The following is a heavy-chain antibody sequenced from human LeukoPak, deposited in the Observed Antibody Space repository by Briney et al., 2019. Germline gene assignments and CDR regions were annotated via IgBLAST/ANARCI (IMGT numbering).Heavy chain of an antibody. J-gene: IGHJ4*02. V-gene: IGHV4-59*01. CDR1: GGSISSYY. CDR2: IYYSGST. D-gene: IGHD6-13*01. CDR3: ARDVAAGSSHFDY. Sequence: SETLSLTCTVSGGSISSYYWSWIRQPPGKGLEWIGYIYYSGSTNYNPSLKSRVTISVDTSKNQFSLKLSSVTAAGTAVYYCARDVAAGSSHFDYWGQATLVTVSS.